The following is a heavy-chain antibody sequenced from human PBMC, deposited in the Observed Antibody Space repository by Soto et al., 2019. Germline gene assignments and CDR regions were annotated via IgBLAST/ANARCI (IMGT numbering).Heavy chain of an antibody. CDR1: GFTFSDHH. Sequence: PGGSLRLSCAASGFTFSDHHIDWVRQAPGKGLKWFGRSRNKARGYTTEYAPSVKGRFTISRDASRSSVFLEMYSLKIDDTAMYYCVRDDSRGDSSAFDLWGQGTMVTVSS. D-gene: IGHD3-10*01. CDR2: SRNKARGYTT. V-gene: IGHV3-72*01. CDR3: VRDDSRGDSSAFDL. J-gene: IGHJ3*01.